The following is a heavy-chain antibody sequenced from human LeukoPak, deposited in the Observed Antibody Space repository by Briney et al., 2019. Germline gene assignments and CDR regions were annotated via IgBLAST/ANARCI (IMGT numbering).Heavy chain of an antibody. D-gene: IGHD3-22*01. CDR2: IKSKTDGGTT. Sequence: GGSLRLSCAASGFTFSNAWMNWVRQAPGKGLEWVGRIKSKTDGGTTDYAAPVKGRFTISRDDSKNTLYLQMNSLKTEDTAVYYCTTETPITKIVVVTHDAFDIWGQGTMVTVSS. V-gene: IGHV3-15*07. CDR1: GFTFSNAW. CDR3: TTETPITKIVVVTHDAFDI. J-gene: IGHJ3*02.